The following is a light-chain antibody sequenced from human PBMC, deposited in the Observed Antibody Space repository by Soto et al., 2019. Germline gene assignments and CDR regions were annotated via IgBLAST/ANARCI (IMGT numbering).Light chain of an antibody. CDR3: CSYAGSSTFVV. CDR2: EGS. CDR1: SSDVGSYNL. Sequence: QSALTQPASVSGSPGQSITISCTGTSSDVGSYNLVSWYQQHPGKAPKLMIYEGSKRPSGVSNRFSGSKSVNTASLTIAGIQAEDEADYYCCSYAGSSTFVVFGGGSKLTVL. V-gene: IGLV2-23*03. J-gene: IGLJ2*01.